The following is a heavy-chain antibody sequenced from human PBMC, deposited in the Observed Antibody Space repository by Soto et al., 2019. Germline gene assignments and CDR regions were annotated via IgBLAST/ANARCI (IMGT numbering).Heavy chain of an antibody. CDR1: GFTFSGSA. CDR2: IRSKANSYAT. Sequence: GGPLRLSCAASGFTFSGSAMHWVRQASGKGLEWVGRIRSKANSYATAYAASVKGRFTISRDDSKNTAYLQMNSLKTEDTAVYYCTRGDYGGKKGYYYYYYGMDVWGQGTTVTVSS. D-gene: IGHD4-17*01. V-gene: IGHV3-73*01. J-gene: IGHJ6*02. CDR3: TRGDYGGKKGYYYYYYGMDV.